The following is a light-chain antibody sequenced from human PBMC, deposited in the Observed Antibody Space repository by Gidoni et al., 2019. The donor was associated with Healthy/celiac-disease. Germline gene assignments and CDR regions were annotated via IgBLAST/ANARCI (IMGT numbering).Light chain of an antibody. Sequence: DIQMTQSPSTLSASVGDRVTITCRASQSISSWLAWYQQKPGKAPKLLIYAASSLESGVPSRFSGSGSGTEFTLTISSLQPDDFATYYCQQYNSYSGPFGQXTKVEIK. V-gene: IGKV1-5*01. CDR1: QSISSW. CDR3: QQYNSYSGP. CDR2: AAS. J-gene: IGKJ1*01.